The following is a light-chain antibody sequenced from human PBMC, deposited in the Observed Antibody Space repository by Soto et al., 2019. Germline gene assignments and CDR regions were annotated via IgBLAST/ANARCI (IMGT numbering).Light chain of an antibody. CDR3: VLYMGSGISV. Sequence: QNVVTKEPSFSVSPGGTVTLTCGLSSGSVSTSYYPSWYQQTPGQAPRTLIYSTNTRSSGVPDRFSGSILGNKAALTITGAQADDESDYYCVLYMGSGISVFGGGTKLTVL. CDR2: STN. CDR1: SGSVSTSYY. J-gene: IGLJ3*02. V-gene: IGLV8-61*01.